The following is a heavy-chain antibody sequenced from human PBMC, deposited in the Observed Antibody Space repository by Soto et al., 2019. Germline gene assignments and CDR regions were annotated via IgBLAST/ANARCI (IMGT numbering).Heavy chain of an antibody. D-gene: IGHD6-6*01. CDR3: ARVAARPGWFDP. J-gene: IGHJ5*02. V-gene: IGHV1-69*13. Sequence: GASVKVSCKASGGTFSSYAISWVRQAPGQGLEWMGGIIPIFGTANYAQKFQGRVTITADESTSTAYMELSSLRSEDTAVYYCARVAARPGWFDPWGQGTLVTVSS. CDR1: GGTFSSYA. CDR2: IIPIFGTA.